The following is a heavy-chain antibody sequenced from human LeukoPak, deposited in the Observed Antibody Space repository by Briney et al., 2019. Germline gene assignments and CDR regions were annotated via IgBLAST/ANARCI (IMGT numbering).Heavy chain of an antibody. V-gene: IGHV1-2*02. CDR2: INPNTGAT. D-gene: IGHD6-19*01. CDR1: GYTFSDYY. J-gene: IGHJ4*02. Sequence: ASLKASCKASGYTFSDYYIHWVRQAPGQGLEWMGWINPNTGATNDAQKFQGRVTMTRDTPISTTYMDLSGLRSDHTAVYYCARDYHSSGWYLPDSWGQGTLVTVSS. CDR3: ARDYHSSGWYLPDS.